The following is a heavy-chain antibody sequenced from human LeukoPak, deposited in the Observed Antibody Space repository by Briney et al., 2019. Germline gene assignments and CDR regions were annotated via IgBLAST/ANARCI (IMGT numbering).Heavy chain of an antibody. CDR3: ARGVFSDY. J-gene: IGHJ4*02. CDR2: ISTSGST. V-gene: IGHV4-61*02. D-gene: IGHD6-13*01. Sequence: SETLSLTCTVSGGSINSGTYYWTWIRQPAGKGLEWIGRISTSGSTNYKPSLKSRVTISVDAPKNQFSLKLGSVTAADTAVYYCARGVFSDYWGQGTLVTVSS. CDR1: GGSINSGTYY.